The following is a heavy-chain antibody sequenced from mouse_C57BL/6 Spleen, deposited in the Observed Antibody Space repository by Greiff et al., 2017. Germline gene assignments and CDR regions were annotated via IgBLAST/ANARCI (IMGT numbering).Heavy chain of an antibody. Sequence: QVQLQQPGAELVRPGSSVKLSCKASGYTFTSYWMHWVKQRPIQGLEWIGNIDPSDSETHYNQKFKDKATLTVAKSSSTAYMQLSSLTSEDSAVYYCARSVGTYAMDYWGQGTSVTVSS. J-gene: IGHJ4*01. CDR2: IDPSDSET. V-gene: IGHV1-52*01. CDR1: GYTFTSYW. D-gene: IGHD1-1*02. CDR3: ARSVGTYAMDY.